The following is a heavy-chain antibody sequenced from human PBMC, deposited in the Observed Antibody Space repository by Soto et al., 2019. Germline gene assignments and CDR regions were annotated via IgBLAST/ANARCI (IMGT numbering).Heavy chain of an antibody. CDR1: GFTFSSYG. Sequence: GGSLRLSCPASGFTFSSYGMHWVRQAPGKGLEWVAFISYDGSNKYYADSVKGRFTISRDNSKNTLYLQMNSLRAEDTAVYYCANGDYYDSSGYSTPNYYYYGMDVWGQGTTVTVS. CDR2: ISYDGSNK. V-gene: IGHV3-30*18. CDR3: ANGDYYDSSGYSTPNYYYYGMDV. J-gene: IGHJ6*02. D-gene: IGHD3-22*01.